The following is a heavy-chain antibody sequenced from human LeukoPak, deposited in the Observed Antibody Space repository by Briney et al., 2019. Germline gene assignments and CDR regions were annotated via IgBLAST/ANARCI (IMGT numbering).Heavy chain of an antibody. CDR3: ARVSSEVVIFPNLHYYYYMDV. Sequence: SGGSLRLSCAASGFTFSSYGMHGVRQAPGKGLEWVAVISYDGSNKYYADSVKGRFTISRDNSKNTLYLQMNSLRAEDTAVYYCARVSSEVVIFPNLHYYYYMDVWGKGTTVTVSS. D-gene: IGHD3-22*01. J-gene: IGHJ6*03. CDR1: GFTFSSYG. V-gene: IGHV3-30*03. CDR2: ISYDGSNK.